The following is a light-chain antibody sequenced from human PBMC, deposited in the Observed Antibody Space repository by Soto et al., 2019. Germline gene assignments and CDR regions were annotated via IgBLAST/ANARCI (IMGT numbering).Light chain of an antibody. CDR3: QQSGSAPA. V-gene: IGKV3-20*01. J-gene: IGKJ1*01. CDR2: GAS. CDR1: QSVSSNY. Sequence: EIVLTQYPGTLSLSPGDRATLSCRASQSVSSNYLAWYQQKPGQAPRLLIYGASSRATGIPDRFSGSGSGTGFTLTISILEPDEFAVYYCQQSGSAPAVGQGTKVEIK.